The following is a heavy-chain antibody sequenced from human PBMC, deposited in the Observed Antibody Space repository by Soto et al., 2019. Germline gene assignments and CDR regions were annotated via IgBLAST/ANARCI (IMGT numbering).Heavy chain of an antibody. D-gene: IGHD4-17*01. CDR2: ISSSSSYI. Sequence: EVQLVESGGGLVKPGGSLRLSCAASGFTFSSYTMNWVRQAPGTGPEWVSSISSSSSYIYYGDSVKGRFSISRDNAKNSLYLQMNSLRAEDTAVYYCARTSYGDHVGYWGQGTLVTVSS. J-gene: IGHJ4*02. CDR1: GFTFSSYT. CDR3: ARTSYGDHVGY. V-gene: IGHV3-21*01.